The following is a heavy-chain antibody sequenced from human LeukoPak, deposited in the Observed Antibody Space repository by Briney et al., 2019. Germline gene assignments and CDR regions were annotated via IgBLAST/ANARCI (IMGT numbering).Heavy chain of an antibody. CDR2: IYGGVNT. CDR3: AKSPKTGFLFDY. D-gene: IGHD1-1*01. J-gene: IGHJ4*02. Sequence: ETLSLTCTVSGGSISSYYWSWVRQAPGKGLEWVSVIYGGVNTVYADSVQGRFTISRDNSKNTLYLQMSSLRAEDTAVYYCAKSPKTGFLFDYWGKGTLVTVSS. CDR1: GGSISSYY. V-gene: IGHV3-66*01.